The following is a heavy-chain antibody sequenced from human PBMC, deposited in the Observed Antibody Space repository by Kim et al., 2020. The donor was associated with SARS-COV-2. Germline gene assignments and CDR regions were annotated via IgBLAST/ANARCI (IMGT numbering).Heavy chain of an antibody. J-gene: IGHJ4*02. Sequence: GGSLRLSCAASGFTFSSYNMHWVRQAPGKGLEWVSSISSSSSYIYYSDSVNGRFTISRDNAKNSLYLQMNSLTAEDTAVYYCARSTLAAGVTRFFDYWGQGALVTVSS. CDR1: GFTFSSYN. CDR2: ISSSSSYI. V-gene: IGHV3-21*01. D-gene: IGHD6-13*01. CDR3: ARSTLAAGVTRFFDY.